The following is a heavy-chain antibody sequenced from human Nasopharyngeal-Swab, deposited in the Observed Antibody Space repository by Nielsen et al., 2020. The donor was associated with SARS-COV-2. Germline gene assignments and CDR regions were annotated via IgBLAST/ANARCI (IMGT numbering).Heavy chain of an antibody. Sequence: VRQMPGKGLEWVGRIRSKANSYATAYAASVKGRFTISRDDSKNTAYLQMNSPKTEDTAVYYCTRRGYSTHAYTDYWGQGTLVTVSS. D-gene: IGHD5-18*01. CDR2: IRSKANSYAT. J-gene: IGHJ4*02. V-gene: IGHV3-73*01. CDR3: TRRGYSTHAYTDY.